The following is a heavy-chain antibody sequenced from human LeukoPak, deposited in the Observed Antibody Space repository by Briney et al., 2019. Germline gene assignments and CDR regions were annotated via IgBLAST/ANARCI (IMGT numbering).Heavy chain of an antibody. Sequence: ASVKVSCKASGYTFTGYYMHWVRQAPGQGLEWMGRINPNSGDTNYAQKFQGRVTMTRDTSISAAYMELSRLRSDDTAVYYCARVWGYYDSSGPDYWGQGTLVTVSS. CDR3: ARVWGYYDSSGPDY. J-gene: IGHJ4*02. V-gene: IGHV1-2*06. D-gene: IGHD3-22*01. CDR1: GYTFTGYY. CDR2: INPNSGDT.